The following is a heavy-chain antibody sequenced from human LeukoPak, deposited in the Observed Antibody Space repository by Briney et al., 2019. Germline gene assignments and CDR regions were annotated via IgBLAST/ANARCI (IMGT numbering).Heavy chain of an antibody. J-gene: IGHJ4*02. CDR3: ARWGSISCYDY. Sequence: GGSLRLSCAASGFTFSTYAMHWVRQAPGKGLEYVSAISTNGDSTYYADSVKGRFTISGDNSKNTLFLQMGSLRADDMAVYYCARWGSISCYDYWGQGTLVTVSS. V-gene: IGHV3-64*02. CDR2: ISTNGDST. D-gene: IGHD2-15*01. CDR1: GFTFSTYA.